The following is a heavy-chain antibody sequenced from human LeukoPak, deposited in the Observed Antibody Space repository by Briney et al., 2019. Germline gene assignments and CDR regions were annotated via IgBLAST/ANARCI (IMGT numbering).Heavy chain of an antibody. CDR3: AAAAAGTQLFDY. J-gene: IGHJ4*02. CDR1: GFTFTTYA. Sequence: GSLRLSCEASGFTFTTYAMYWVRQAPGKGLEYVSTVSSDEVSTYYANSVKGRFTISRDNSKNTLYLQMGSLRGEDTAMYFCAAAAAGTQLFDYWGQGTLVTVSS. V-gene: IGHV3-64*01. D-gene: IGHD6-13*01. CDR2: VSSDEVST.